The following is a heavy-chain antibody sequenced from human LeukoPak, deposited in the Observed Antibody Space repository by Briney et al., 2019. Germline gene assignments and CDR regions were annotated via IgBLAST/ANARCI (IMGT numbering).Heavy chain of an antibody. CDR2: FDPEDGET. J-gene: IGHJ5*02. V-gene: IGHV1-24*01. D-gene: IGHD6-19*01. CDR1: GYTLTELS. CDR3: AREVQAVAGTSGWFDP. Sequence: ASVKVSCKVSGYTLTELSMHWVRQAPGKGLEWMGGFDPEDGETIYAQKFQGRVTMTEDTSTDTAYMELSSLRSEDTAVYYCAREVQAVAGTSGWFDPWGQGTLVTVSS.